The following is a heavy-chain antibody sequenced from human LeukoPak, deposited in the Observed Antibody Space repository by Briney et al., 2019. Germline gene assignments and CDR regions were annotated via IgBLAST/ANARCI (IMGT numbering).Heavy chain of an antibody. CDR3: ARDRRPSSWLGVGP. D-gene: IGHD6-13*01. Sequence: NPGGSLRLSCVASGFTFSDHYMSWIRQAPGKGLEWLSYISNDGTTIYYADSVKGRFTISRDNAKNSLHLQMNSLRAGDTAVYYCARDRRPSSWLGVGPWGQGTLVTVSS. CDR1: GFTFSDHY. J-gene: IGHJ5*02. CDR2: ISNDGTTI. V-gene: IGHV3-11*04.